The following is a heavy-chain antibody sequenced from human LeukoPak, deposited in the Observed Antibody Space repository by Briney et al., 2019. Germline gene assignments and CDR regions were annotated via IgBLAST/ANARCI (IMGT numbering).Heavy chain of an antibody. CDR3: ARELTTVVTAPFDY. Sequence: SETLSLTCTVSDDSINIHTYYWGWIRQPPGKGLEWIGSIYYGGSTYYNPSLKSRVTISIDRSKNQFSLKLSSVTAADTAVYYCARELTTVVTAPFDYWGQGTLVTVSS. D-gene: IGHD4-23*01. CDR1: DDSINIHTYY. V-gene: IGHV4-39*07. CDR2: IYYGGST. J-gene: IGHJ4*02.